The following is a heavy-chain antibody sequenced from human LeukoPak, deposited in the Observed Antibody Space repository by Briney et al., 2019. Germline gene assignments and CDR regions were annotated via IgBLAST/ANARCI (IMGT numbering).Heavy chain of an antibody. CDR2: IIALLDVT. J-gene: IGHJ4*02. D-gene: IGHD3-9*01. CDR3: ARGGGVDILTGFQY. Sequence: GASVKVSCKASGGTFTNYAINWVRQAPGQGLEWMGRIIALLDVTNYAKKFQGRVTITADQSTSTTYMELSSLRSEDTAVYYCARGGGVDILTGFQYWGQGTLVTVSS. CDR1: GGTFTNYA. V-gene: IGHV1-69*04.